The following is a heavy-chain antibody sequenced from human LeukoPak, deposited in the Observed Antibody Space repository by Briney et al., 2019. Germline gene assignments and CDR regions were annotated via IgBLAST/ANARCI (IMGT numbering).Heavy chain of an antibody. J-gene: IGHJ4*02. D-gene: IGHD6-6*01. Sequence: GSSVKVSCKASGGTFSSYTISWVRQAPGQGLEWMGRIIPIFGTANYAQKFQGRVTITTDESTSTAYMELSSLRSEDTAVYYCARDLYSAARRRFDYWGQGTLVTVSS. CDR2: IIPIFGTA. V-gene: IGHV1-69*05. CDR1: GGTFSSYT. CDR3: ARDLYSAARRRFDY.